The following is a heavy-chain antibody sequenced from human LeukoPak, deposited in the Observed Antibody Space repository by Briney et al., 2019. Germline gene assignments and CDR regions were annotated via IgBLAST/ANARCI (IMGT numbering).Heavy chain of an antibody. D-gene: IGHD5-18*01. J-gene: IGHJ4*02. CDR3: AREAPGDTAMKY. CDR1: GYTFTSYG. V-gene: IGHV1-18*01. Sequence: ASVKVSCKASGYTFTSYGISWVAQAPGQGLEGMGWISGYNSNTNYAQKLQGGVTMTTDTSTSTAYMGLRSLRSDDTDVYYCAREAPGDTAMKYWGQGTLVTVSS. CDR2: ISGYNSNT.